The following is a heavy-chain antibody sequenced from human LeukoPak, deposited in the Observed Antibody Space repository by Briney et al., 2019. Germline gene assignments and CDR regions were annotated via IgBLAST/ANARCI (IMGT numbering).Heavy chain of an antibody. CDR2: IYYSGST. J-gene: IGHJ4*02. Sequence: PSETLSLTCTVSGGSIFSYYWSWIRQPPGKGLEWMGYIYYSGSTNYNPSLKSRVTISVDTSKNQFSLKLNSVTAADTAVYYCARLGIAAAAYFDYWGQGNLVTVSS. CDR1: GGSIFSYY. V-gene: IGHV4-59*08. D-gene: IGHD6-13*01. CDR3: ARLGIAAAAYFDY.